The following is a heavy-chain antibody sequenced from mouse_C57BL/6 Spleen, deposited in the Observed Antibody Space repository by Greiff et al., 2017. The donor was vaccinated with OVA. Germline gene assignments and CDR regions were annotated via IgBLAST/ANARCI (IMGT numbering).Heavy chain of an antibody. D-gene: IGHD1-1*01. V-gene: IGHV1-39*01. CDR1: GYSFTDYN. Sequence: VQLQQSGPVLAKPGASVKISCKASGYSFTDYNMNWVKQSNGKSLEWIGVINPNYGTTSYNQKFKGKATLTADQSSSTAYMQLNSLTSEDSAVXYWAREVDTTVGFDYWGQGTTLTVSS. CDR2: INPNYGTT. J-gene: IGHJ2*01. CDR3: AREVDTTVGFDY.